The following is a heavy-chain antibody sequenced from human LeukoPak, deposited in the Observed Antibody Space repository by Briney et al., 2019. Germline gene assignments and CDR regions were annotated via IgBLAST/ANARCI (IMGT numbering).Heavy chain of an antibody. CDR1: GLMFSTYW. J-gene: IGHJ4*02. Sequence: GGSLRLSCTASGLMFSTYWMSWVRQAPGKGLEWVAVISYDGRNKYYADSVKGRFTISRDNSKNTLNLQMNSLRVEDTAVYYCARDWNYDSSGYYPDYWGQGTLVTVSS. D-gene: IGHD3-22*01. V-gene: IGHV3-30*03. CDR3: ARDWNYDSSGYYPDY. CDR2: ISYDGRNK.